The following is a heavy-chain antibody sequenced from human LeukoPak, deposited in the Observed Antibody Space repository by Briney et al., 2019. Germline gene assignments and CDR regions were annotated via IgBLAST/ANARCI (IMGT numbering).Heavy chain of an antibody. Sequence: GGSLRLSCAASGFNFRDAAMTWVRQAPGKGLEWVSLIGPVGDSPFYADSVKGRFTISRDNSKNTLYLQMNSLRAEDTAVYYCAKDRGYCSGGSCYYFDYWGQGTLVTVSS. CDR3: AKDRGYCSGGSCYYFDY. CDR2: IGPVGDSP. V-gene: IGHV3-23*01. CDR1: GFNFRDAA. J-gene: IGHJ4*02. D-gene: IGHD2-15*01.